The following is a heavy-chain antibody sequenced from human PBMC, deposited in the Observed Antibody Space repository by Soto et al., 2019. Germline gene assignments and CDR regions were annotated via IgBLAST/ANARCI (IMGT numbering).Heavy chain of an antibody. CDR3: ARDQGVGGELSLWDYYYYGMDV. CDR1: GDSVSSNSAA. J-gene: IGHJ6*02. CDR2: TYYRSKWYN. Sequence: PSQTLSLTCAISGDSVSSNSAAWNWIRQSPSRGLEWLGRTYYRSKWYNYYAVSVKSRITINPDTSKNQFSLQLNSVTPEDTAVYYCARDQGVGGELSLWDYYYYGMDVWGQGTTVNVSS. V-gene: IGHV6-1*01. D-gene: IGHD3-16*02.